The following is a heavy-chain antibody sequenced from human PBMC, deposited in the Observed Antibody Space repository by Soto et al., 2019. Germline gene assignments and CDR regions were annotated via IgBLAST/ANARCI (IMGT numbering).Heavy chain of an antibody. V-gene: IGHV3-7*01. J-gene: IGHJ4*02. CDR1: GFPFSSYW. Sequence: EVQLVESGGGLVQPGGSLRLSCEASGFPFSSYWLSWVRQAPGKGLGWVANIKQDGSEKYYVDSVKGRFTISRDNAENSLFLQMSSLRAEDTAVYYCARETVELATNGWGQGTLVTVSS. D-gene: IGHD5-12*01. CDR3: ARETVELATNG. CDR2: IKQDGSEK.